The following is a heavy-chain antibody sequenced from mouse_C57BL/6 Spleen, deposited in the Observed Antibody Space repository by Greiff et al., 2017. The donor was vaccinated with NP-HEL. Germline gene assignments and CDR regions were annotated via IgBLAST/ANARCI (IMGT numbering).Heavy chain of an antibody. V-gene: IGHV5-17*01. Sequence: EVKVVESGGGLVKPGGSLKLSCAASGFTFSDYGMHWVRQAPEKGLEWVAYISSGSSTIYYADTVKGRFTISRDNAKNTLFLQMTSLRSEDTAMYYCARRYDGYSYWYFDVWGTGTTVTVSS. D-gene: IGHD2-3*01. CDR3: ARRYDGYSYWYFDV. J-gene: IGHJ1*03. CDR1: GFTFSDYG. CDR2: ISSGSSTI.